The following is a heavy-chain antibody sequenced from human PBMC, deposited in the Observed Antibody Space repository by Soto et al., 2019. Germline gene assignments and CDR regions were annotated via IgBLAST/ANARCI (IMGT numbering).Heavy chain of an antibody. Sequence: SETLSLTCAVYGGSFSGYYWSWIRQPPGKGLEWIGESNHSGSTNYNPSLKSRVTISVDTSKNQFSLKLSSVTAADTAVYYCARGRTRTMVRGVSLRWFDPWGQGTLVTVSS. CDR1: GGSFSGYY. CDR3: ARGRTRTMVRGVSLRWFDP. J-gene: IGHJ5*02. D-gene: IGHD3-10*01. V-gene: IGHV4-34*01. CDR2: SNHSGST.